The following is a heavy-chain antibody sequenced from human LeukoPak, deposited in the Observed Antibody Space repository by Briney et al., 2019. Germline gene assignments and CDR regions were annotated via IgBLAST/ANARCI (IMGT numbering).Heavy chain of an antibody. Sequence: GGSLRLSCAASAFTFSTYGMHWARQAPGKGLEWVAFIRYDGSNKYYADSVKGRFTISRDNSKNTLYLQMNSLRAEDTAVYYCAKDPQKWESYFDYWGQGTLVTVSS. V-gene: IGHV3-30*02. CDR1: AFTFSTYG. CDR3: AKDPQKWESYFDY. D-gene: IGHD1-26*01. J-gene: IGHJ4*02. CDR2: IRYDGSNK.